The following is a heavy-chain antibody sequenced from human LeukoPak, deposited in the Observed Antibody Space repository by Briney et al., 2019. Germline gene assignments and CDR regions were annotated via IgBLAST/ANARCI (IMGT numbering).Heavy chain of an antibody. CDR1: GFTFSNYG. D-gene: IGHD2-2*01. CDR2: IRYDGNNN. CDR3: AQGRSGYCSSAFCSSFDC. V-gene: IGHV3-30*02. Sequence: PGGSLRLSCAVSGFTFSNYGMHWVRQAPGKGLEWVAFIRYDGNNNYYADSVRGRFTISRDNSKNTLYLQMNSLRAEDTAVYYCAQGRSGYCSSAFCSSFDCWGQGTLVTVSS. J-gene: IGHJ4*02.